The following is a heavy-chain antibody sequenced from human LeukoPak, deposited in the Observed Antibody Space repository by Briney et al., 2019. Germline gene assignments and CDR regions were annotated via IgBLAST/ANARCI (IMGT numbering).Heavy chain of an antibody. CDR1: GFTFSDYY. CDR3: ARALYYFDY. CDR2: ISSGGSTI. Sequence: GGSLRLSCAVSGFTFSDYYMSWIRQAPGKGLEWVSYISSGGSTISHADSVKGRFTISRDNAENSLYLQMNSLRAEDTAVYYCARALYYFDYWGQGTLVTVSS. J-gene: IGHJ4*02. V-gene: IGHV3-11*04.